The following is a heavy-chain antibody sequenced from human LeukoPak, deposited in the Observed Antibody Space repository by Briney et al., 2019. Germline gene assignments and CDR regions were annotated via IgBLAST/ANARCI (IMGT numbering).Heavy chain of an antibody. CDR2: ISGSGGST. CDR1: GFTFSSYA. D-gene: IGHD1-14*01. J-gene: IGHJ4*02. CDR3: AKDPDKRYYFDY. Sequence: GGSLRLSCAASGFTFSSYAMGWVRQAPGKGLEWVSAISGSGGSTYYADSVKGRFTISRDNSKNTLYLQMNSLRAEDTAVYYCAKDPDKRYYFDYWGQGTLVTVSS. V-gene: IGHV3-23*01.